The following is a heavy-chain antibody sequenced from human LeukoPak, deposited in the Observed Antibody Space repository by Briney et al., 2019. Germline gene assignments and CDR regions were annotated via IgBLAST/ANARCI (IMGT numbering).Heavy chain of an antibody. CDR2: IRSKAYGGTT. CDR1: GFTFGSYS. V-gene: IGHV3-49*04. D-gene: IGHD3-10*01. CDR3: TRGSWFGELLGGY. J-gene: IGHJ4*02. Sequence: GGSLRLSCTGSGFTFGSYSMNWVRQAPGKGLEWVGFIRSKAYGGTTEYAASVKGRFTISRDDSKSIAYLQMNSLKTEDTAVYYCTRGSWFGELLGGYWGQGTLVTVSS.